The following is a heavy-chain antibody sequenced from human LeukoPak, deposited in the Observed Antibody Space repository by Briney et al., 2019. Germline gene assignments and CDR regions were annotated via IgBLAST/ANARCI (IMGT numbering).Heavy chain of an antibody. CDR2: IKSKTDGGTT. CDR1: GFTFSNGW. D-gene: IGHD3-22*01. J-gene: IGHJ4*02. V-gene: IGHV3-15*07. Sequence: AGGSLRLSCAASGFTFSNGWMNWVRQAPEKGLEWVGRIKSKTDGGTTDYAAPVKGRFTISRDDSKNTLYLQMNSLKTEDTAVYYCSTTYYYDSSEGYWGQGTLVTVSS. CDR3: STTYYYDSSEGY.